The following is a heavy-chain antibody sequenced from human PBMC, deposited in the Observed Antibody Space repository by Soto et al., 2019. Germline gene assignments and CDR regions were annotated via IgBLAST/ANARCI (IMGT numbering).Heavy chain of an antibody. CDR2: ISGSGGST. J-gene: IGHJ4*02. CDR1: GFTFSSYA. Sequence: AGGSLRLSCAASGFTFSSYAMSWVRQAPGKGLEWVSAISGSGGSTYYADSVKGRFTISRDNSKNTLYLQMSSLRAEDTAVYYCANGLGIAAAGFDYWGQGTLVTVSS. V-gene: IGHV3-23*01. D-gene: IGHD6-13*01. CDR3: ANGLGIAAAGFDY.